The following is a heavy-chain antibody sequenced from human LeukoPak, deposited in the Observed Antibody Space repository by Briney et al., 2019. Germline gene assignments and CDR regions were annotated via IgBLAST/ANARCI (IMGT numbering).Heavy chain of an antibody. V-gene: IGHV1-2*04. Sequence: ASVTVSCTASGYTFIGYYMHWVRQAPGQGPEWMGWINPNSGGTNYAQKFQGWVTMTRDTSISTAYMELSRLRSDDTAVYYCARGGITGTTRGPTRLNDAFDIWGQGTMVTVSS. CDR1: GYTFIGYY. D-gene: IGHD1-20*01. J-gene: IGHJ3*02. CDR2: INPNSGGT. CDR3: ARGGITGTTRGPTRLNDAFDI.